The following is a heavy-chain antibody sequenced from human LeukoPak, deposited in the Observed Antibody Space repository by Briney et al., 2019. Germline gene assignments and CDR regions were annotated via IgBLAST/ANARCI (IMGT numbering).Heavy chain of an antibody. CDR2: ISSSSSYI. V-gene: IGHV3-21*01. CDR3: ARDFVSRYGSGSYSN. CDR1: GFIFSSYT. Sequence: GSLRLSCVASGFIFSSYTMHWVRQAPGKGLEWVSSISSSSSYIYYADSVKGRFTISRDNAKNSLYLQMNSLRAEDTAVYYCARDFVSRYGSGSYSNWGQGTLVTVSS. J-gene: IGHJ4*02. D-gene: IGHD3-10*01.